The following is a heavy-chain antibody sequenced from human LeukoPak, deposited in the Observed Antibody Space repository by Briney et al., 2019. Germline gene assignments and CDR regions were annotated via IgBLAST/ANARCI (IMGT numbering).Heavy chain of an antibody. J-gene: IGHJ4*02. D-gene: IGHD6-13*01. CDR3: ARVPTTKNRGIAFDY. V-gene: IGHV3-30*01. CDR1: GFTFSSYA. Sequence: GGSLRLSCAASGFTFSSYAMHWVRQAPGKGLEWVAVISYDGSNKYYVDSVKGRFTISRDNSKNTLYLQMNSLRAEDTAVYYCARVPTTKNRGIAFDYWGQGTLVTVSS. CDR2: ISYDGSNK.